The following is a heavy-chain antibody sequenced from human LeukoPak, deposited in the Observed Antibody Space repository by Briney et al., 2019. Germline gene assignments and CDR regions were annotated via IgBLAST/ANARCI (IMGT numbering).Heavy chain of an antibody. CDR2: ISWDGTT. J-gene: IGHJ4*02. V-gene: IGHV3-43*01. CDR3: VKDLSYESSGSFFDS. D-gene: IGHD3-22*01. Sequence: GGSLRLSCAPSGFTFEDYTMHWVRQAPGKTLEWVSLISWDGTTYYADSVKGRFTISRDNSKDSLYLQMDTLRSEDTAFYYCVKDLSYESSGSFFDSWGKGALVTVS. CDR1: GFTFEDYT.